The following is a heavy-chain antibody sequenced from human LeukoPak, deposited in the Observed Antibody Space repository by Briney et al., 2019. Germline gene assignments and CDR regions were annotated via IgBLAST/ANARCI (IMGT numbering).Heavy chain of an antibody. J-gene: IGHJ6*03. Sequence: GASVKVSCKAFGYTFTSYGINWVRQAPGQGLEWMGWISGSSGNTRYAQTIQGRVTLTIDTSTRTAYMELRSLGSDDTAVYYCARGTVSGNDYYYMDVWGKGTTVTVSS. CDR3: ARGTVSGNDYYYMDV. CDR1: GYTFTSYG. V-gene: IGHV1-18*01. D-gene: IGHD4-11*01. CDR2: ISGSSGNT.